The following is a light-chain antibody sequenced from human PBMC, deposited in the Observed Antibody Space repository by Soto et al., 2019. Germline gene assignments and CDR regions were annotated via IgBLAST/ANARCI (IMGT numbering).Light chain of an antibody. J-gene: IGLJ3*02. V-gene: IGLV2-23*01. Sequence: QSVLTQPASVSGSPGQSITISGTGTSSDVGAYNLVSWNQQHPGKAPKLMIYEGSKRPSGVSNRFSGSKSGNTASLTTSGLQAEDEADYYCCSYAGSSTWVFGGGTKLTVL. CDR3: CSYAGSSTWV. CDR1: SSDVGAYNL. CDR2: EGS.